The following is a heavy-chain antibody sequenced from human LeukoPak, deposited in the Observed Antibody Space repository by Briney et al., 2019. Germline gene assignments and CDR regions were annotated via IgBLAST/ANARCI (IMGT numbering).Heavy chain of an antibody. J-gene: IGHJ4*02. CDR1: GGSISSGGYY. V-gene: IGHV4-31*03. D-gene: IGHD1-26*01. CDR3: ARYRSNLSGFDY. Sequence: SQTLSLTCTVSGGSISSGGYYWSWLRQHPGKGLEWIGYIYYSGSTYYSPSLKSRVTISVDTSKNQFSLKLSSVTAADTAVYYCARYRSNLSGFDYWGQGTLVTVSS. CDR2: IYYSGST.